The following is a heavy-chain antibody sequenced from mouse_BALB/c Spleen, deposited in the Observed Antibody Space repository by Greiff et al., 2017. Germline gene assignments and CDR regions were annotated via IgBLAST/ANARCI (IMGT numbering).Heavy chain of an antibody. J-gene: IGHJ4*01. Sequence: EVKLQESGAELVKPRASVKLSCTASGFNIKDTYMHWVKQRPEQGLEWIGRIDPANGNTKYDPKFQGKATITADTSSNTAYLQLSSLTSEDTAVYYCALDRYDYAMDYWGQGTSVTVSS. CDR2: IDPANGNT. D-gene: IGHD2-14*01. V-gene: IGHV14-3*02. CDR3: ALDRYDYAMDY. CDR1: GFNIKDTY.